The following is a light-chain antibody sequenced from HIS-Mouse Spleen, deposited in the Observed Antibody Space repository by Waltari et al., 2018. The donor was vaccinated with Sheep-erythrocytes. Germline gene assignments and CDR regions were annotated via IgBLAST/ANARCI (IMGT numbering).Light chain of an antibody. J-gene: IGLJ2*01. CDR3: QAWDSSTVV. Sequence: SYELPQPPSVSVSPGQTASLTCTGEKLGEKYACWYQQKPGQSPVLVIYHDSKRPSGSPERFSGSNSGNTATLTISGTQAMDEADYYCQAWDSSTVVFGGGTKLTVL. V-gene: IGLV3-1*01. CDR2: HDS. CDR1: KLGEKY.